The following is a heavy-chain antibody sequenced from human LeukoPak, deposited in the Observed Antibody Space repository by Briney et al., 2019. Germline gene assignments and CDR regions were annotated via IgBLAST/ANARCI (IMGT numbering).Heavy chain of an antibody. V-gene: IGHV4-4*07. Sequence: SETLSLTCTVSGGSISSYYWSWIRQPAGKGLEWIGRIYTSGSTNYNPSLKSRVTMSVDTSKNQFSLKLSSVTAADTAVYYCAREKVIVATISLLGNYYYYYYMDVWGKGTTVTVSS. CDR1: GGSISSYY. CDR3: AREKVIVATISLLGNYYYYYYMDV. D-gene: IGHD5-12*01. CDR2: IYTSGST. J-gene: IGHJ6*03.